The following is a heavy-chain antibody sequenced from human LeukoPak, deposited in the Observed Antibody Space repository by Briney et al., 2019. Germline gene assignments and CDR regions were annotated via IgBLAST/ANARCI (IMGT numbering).Heavy chain of an antibody. CDR2: VYTSGST. J-gene: IGHJ6*04. D-gene: IGHD2-15*01. CDR1: GGSISSYY. CDR3: ARDGRTWVV. Sequence: SETLSLTCTVSGGSISSYYWSWIRQPPGKGLEWIGYVYTSGSTSYNPSLKSRVTISADTSKNQFSLKLSSVTAADTAVYYCARDGRTWVVWGKGTTVTVSS. V-gene: IGHV4-59*01.